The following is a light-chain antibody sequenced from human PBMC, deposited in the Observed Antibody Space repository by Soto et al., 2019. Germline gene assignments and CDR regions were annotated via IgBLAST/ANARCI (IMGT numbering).Light chain of an antibody. CDR2: GSS. CDR1: QSVSNNY. J-gene: IGKJ2*01. CDR3: QQYGSSPPYT. Sequence: EVVLTQSPGTLSLSPGERATLSCRASQSVSNNYLAWYQQKPGQSPKLLIFGSSDRATGIPDRFSGSGSGTDFTLPISSLETEDFAVYYCQQYGSSPPYTFGQGTKLEIK. V-gene: IGKV3-20*01.